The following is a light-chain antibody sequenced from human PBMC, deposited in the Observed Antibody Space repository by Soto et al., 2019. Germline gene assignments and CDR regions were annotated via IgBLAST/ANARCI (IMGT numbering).Light chain of an antibody. V-gene: IGLV2-14*01. CDR2: DVT. J-gene: IGLJ1*01. CDR3: SSYTSISTYV. CDR1: SSDVGGYNF. Sequence: SVLPQPASVSRSPGPSITISCTGTSSDVGGYNFVSWYQQHPDKAPKLMIYDVTNRPSGVSNRFSGSKSGNTASLTISGLQAEDEADYYCSSYTSISTYVFGTGTKVTVL.